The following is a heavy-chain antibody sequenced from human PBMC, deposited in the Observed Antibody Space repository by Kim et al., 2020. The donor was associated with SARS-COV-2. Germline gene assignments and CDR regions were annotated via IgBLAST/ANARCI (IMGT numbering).Heavy chain of an antibody. CDR2: ISYDGSHK. J-gene: IGHJ6*02. V-gene: IGHV3-30*04. CDR3: ARDASTADYYDSSGGLDV. D-gene: IGHD3-22*01. Sequence: GGSLRLSCAASGFTFSNCAMHWVRQAPGKGLDWVAVISYDGSHKYYADSVKGRFTISRDNSKNTLYLQMNSLRAEDTAVYYCARDASTADYYDSSGGLDVWGQGTTVTVSS. CDR1: GFTFSNCA.